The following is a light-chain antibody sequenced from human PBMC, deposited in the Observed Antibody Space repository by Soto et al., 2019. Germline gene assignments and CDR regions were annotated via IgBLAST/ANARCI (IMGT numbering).Light chain of an antibody. V-gene: IGLV2-8*01. CDR1: SSDVGGYYY. Sequence: QSVLTQPPSASWSPGQSVTISCTGTSSDVGGYYYVSWYQQHPGKAPKLMIYEVSKRPSGVPDRFSGSKSGNTATLTVFGLQAEDEADYYCSSYAGTNTPYVFGTGTKVTV. J-gene: IGLJ1*01. CDR3: SSYAGTNTPYV. CDR2: EVS.